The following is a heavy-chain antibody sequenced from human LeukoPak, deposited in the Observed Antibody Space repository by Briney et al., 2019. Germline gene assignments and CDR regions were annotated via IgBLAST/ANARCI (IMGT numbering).Heavy chain of an antibody. V-gene: IGHV3-74*01. Sequence: GGSLRLSCAASGFTFSSYWMHWVRQAPGKGLVWVSRINSDESSTSYADSVKGRFTISRDNAKNTLYLQMNSLRAEDTAVYYCARAGYCGGDCYFWASSYYNYMDVWGKGTTVTVSS. J-gene: IGHJ6*03. CDR3: ARAGYCGGDCYFWASSYYNYMDV. CDR2: INSDESST. D-gene: IGHD2-21*02. CDR1: GFTFSSYW.